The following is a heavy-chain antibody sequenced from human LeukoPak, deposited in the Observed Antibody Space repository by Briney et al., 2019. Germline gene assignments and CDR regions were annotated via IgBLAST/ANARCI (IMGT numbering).Heavy chain of an antibody. V-gene: IGHV3-30-3*01. CDR2: ISYDGSNK. CDR1: GFTFSTYA. Sequence: PGGSLRLSCAASGFTFSTYAMHWVRQAPGKGLEWVAVISYDGSNKYYADSVKGRFTISRDNSKNTLYLQMNSLRAEDTAVYNCARSAERWLQLVDYWGQGTLVTVSS. D-gene: IGHD5-24*01. CDR3: ARSAERWLQLVDY. J-gene: IGHJ4*02.